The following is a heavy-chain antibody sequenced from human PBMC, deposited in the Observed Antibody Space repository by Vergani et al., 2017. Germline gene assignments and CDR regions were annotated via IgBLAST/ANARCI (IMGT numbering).Heavy chain of an antibody. V-gene: IGHV1-69*01. CDR2: IIPIFGTA. CDR3: ARWGTSVLRFLEWLEFPFDP. J-gene: IGHJ5*02. CDR1: GGTFSSYA. Sequence: QVQLVQSGAEVKKPGSSVKVSCKASGGTFSSYAISWVRQAPGQGLEWMGGIIPIFGTANYAQKFQGRVTITADESKSTAYMELSSLRSEDTAVYYCARWGTSVLRFLEWLEFPFDPWGQGTLVTVSS. D-gene: IGHD3-3*01.